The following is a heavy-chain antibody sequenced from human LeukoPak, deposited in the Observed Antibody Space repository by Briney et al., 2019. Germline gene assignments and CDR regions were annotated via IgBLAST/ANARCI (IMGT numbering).Heavy chain of an antibody. CDR1: GGSISSYY. V-gene: IGHV4-59*01. Sequence: SETLSLTCTVSGGSISSYYWSWIRQPPGKGLEWIGYIYYSGSTNYNPSLKSRVTISVDTSKNQFSLKLSSVTAADTAVYYCAREGAGAFDIWGQGTMVTVSS. CDR3: AREGAGAFDI. D-gene: IGHD3-10*01. J-gene: IGHJ3*02. CDR2: IYYSGST.